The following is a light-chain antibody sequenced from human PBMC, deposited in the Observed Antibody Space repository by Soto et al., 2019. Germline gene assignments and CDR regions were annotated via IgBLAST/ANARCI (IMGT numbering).Light chain of an antibody. CDR2: GAV. Sequence: EIVLTQSPGTLSLSPGERATLSCRASQSVRSTSLSWYQHIPGQAPRLLIYGAVNKALGIPERFSGSGSAKKFNLTISRLEPEDFAVYYCQQHDNPPFTFGPGTKVEIK. J-gene: IGKJ3*01. CDR1: QSVRSTS. CDR3: QQHDNPPFT. V-gene: IGKV3-20*01.